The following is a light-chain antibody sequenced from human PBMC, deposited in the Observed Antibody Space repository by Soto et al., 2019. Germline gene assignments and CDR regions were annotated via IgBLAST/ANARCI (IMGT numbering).Light chain of an antibody. J-gene: IGKJ4*01. CDR1: QSVSIS. CDR2: GAS. CDR3: QQYYHWPLT. Sequence: EIVMTQSPATLSVSPGERATLSCRASQSVSISLDWYQQKPGQAPRLLIHGASTSATGIPPRFSGSGSGTEFTLTISSLESEDFAVYYCQQYYHWPLTFGGGTKVEI. V-gene: IGKV3-15*01.